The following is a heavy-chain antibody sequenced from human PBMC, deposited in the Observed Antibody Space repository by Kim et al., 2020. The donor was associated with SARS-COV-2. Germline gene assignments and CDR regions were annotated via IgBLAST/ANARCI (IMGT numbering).Heavy chain of an antibody. CDR3: AIGEVTIFGTHAFAI. CDR2: IYTSGCN. D-gene: IGHD3-10*01. CDR1: GGSISSYY. V-gene: IGHV4-4*07. J-gene: IGHJ3*02. Sequence: SETLSLTCTVSGGSISSYYWSWIRQPAGKGLEWIGRIYTSGCNNNNPSLKSRFTMSVDTPKTQFSRKLSSVTAAETDVDYCAIGEVTIFGTHAFAIGGQG.